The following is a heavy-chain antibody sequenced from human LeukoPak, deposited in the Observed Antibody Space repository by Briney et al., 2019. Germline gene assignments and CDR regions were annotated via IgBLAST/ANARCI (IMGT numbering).Heavy chain of an antibody. V-gene: IGHV4-59*08. CDR2: INDSGST. CDR3: TRRGRNNWGEGNDY. J-gene: IGHJ4*02. D-gene: IGHD1-1*01. CDR1: GGSISSYY. Sequence: SETLSLTCTVSGGSISSYYGSWIRQPPGKGLEWIGYINDSGSTNSNPSLKSRVNMSVDTSKNQFSLKLSSVTAADTTVYYCTRRGRNNWGEGNDYWGQGTLVTVSS.